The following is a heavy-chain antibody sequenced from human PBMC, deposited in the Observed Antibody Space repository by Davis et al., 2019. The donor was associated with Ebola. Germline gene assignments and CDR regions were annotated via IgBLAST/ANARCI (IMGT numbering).Heavy chain of an antibody. CDR1: GFTFNTYT. CDR3: ARGDYYDN. J-gene: IGHJ1*01. CDR2: ISGNGGNT. D-gene: IGHD3-22*01. Sequence: PGGSLRLSCAASGFTFNTYTMHWVRQAPGKGLEFVSAISGNGGNTYYANSVKGRFTISRDNSKNSLYLQMGSLRTEDMAVYYCARGDYYDNWGQGTLVAVSS. V-gene: IGHV3-64*01.